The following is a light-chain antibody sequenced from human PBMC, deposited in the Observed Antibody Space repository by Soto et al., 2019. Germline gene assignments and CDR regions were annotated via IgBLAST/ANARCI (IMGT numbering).Light chain of an antibody. J-gene: IGKJ3*01. CDR2: SAS. CDR1: HSVSGNG. Sequence: EIVLTQSPGTLSLSPGERATLSCRSSHSVSGNGLAWYQQKTGQAPRLLIYSASHRATDIPDRFSGSSSATSFTRAISRLAPEDSGLYYGRQYADSPQTFGPGTKVEI. CDR3: RQYADSPQT. V-gene: IGKV3-20*01.